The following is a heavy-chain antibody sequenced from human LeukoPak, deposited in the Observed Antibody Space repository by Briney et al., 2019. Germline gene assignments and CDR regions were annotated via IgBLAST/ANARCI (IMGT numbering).Heavy chain of an antibody. CDR2: IYTSGST. D-gene: IGHD5-12*01. CDR1: GGSFSGYY. J-gene: IGHJ6*03. Sequence: SETLSLTCAVYGGSFSGYYWSWIRQPAGKGLEWIGRIYTSGSTNYNPSLKSRVAISVDTSKNQFSLKLSSVTAADTAVYYCARDLIVATGYYYYYYMDVWGKGTTVTISS. V-gene: IGHV4-4*07. CDR3: ARDLIVATGYYYYYYMDV.